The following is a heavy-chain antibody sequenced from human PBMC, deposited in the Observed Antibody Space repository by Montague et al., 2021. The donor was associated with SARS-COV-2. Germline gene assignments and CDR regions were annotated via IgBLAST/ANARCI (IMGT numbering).Heavy chain of an antibody. CDR2: LIYSGST. Sequence: SETLSLTCTVSGGSVSISYWSWIRQSPGKGLEWLGSLIYSGSTHYNPSVKSRVTISADTSKNQVSLRLTSVTAADTAVYYSARQLMYDSGSYFDYWGQGTLVTVSS. CDR3: ARQLMYDSGSYFDY. CDR1: GGSVSISY. J-gene: IGHJ4*02. D-gene: IGHD3-10*01. V-gene: IGHV4-59*08.